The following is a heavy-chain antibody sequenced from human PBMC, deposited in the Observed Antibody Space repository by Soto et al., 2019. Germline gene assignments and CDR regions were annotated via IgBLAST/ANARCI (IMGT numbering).Heavy chain of an antibody. J-gene: IGHJ4*02. CDR1: GYTFTSYG. CDR2: ISAYNGNT. V-gene: IGHV1-18*01. CDR3: ARTRINCSGGSCYGQYFDY. D-gene: IGHD2-15*01. Sequence: EASVKVSCKASGYTFTSYGISWVRQAPGQGLEWMGWISAYNGNTNYAQKLQGRVTMTTDTSTSTAYMELRSLRSDDTAVYYCARTRINCSGGSCYGQYFDYWGQGTLVTVSS.